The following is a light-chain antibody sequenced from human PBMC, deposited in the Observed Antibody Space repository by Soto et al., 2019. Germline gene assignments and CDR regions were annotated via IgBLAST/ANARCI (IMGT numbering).Light chain of an antibody. CDR2: KGT. V-gene: IGLV2-23*01. J-gene: IGLJ1*01. CDR3: CSSAPESTYV. Sequence: QSVLAQPASVSGSPGQSITISCTGTSSDVGAYDSVSWYQQHPHKAPQVIIYKGTRRPSGVSNRFSGSTSGNAASLTISGLQADDEADYFCCSSAPESTYVFVTGTKVTVL. CDR1: SSDVGAYDS.